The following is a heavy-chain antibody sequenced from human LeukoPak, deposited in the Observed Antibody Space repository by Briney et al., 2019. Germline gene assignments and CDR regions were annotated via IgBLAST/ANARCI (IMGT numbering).Heavy chain of an antibody. CDR3: ARYCGGDCYGMDV. CDR2: IKQDGSEK. D-gene: IGHD2-21*01. Sequence: GGSPRLSCAASGFTFSSYWMSWVRQAPGKGLEWVANIKQDGSEKDYVDSVKGRFTISRDNAKNSLYLQMNRLRAEDTAVYYCARYCGGDCYGMDVWGQGTTVTVSS. V-gene: IGHV3-7*01. J-gene: IGHJ6*02. CDR1: GFTFSSYW.